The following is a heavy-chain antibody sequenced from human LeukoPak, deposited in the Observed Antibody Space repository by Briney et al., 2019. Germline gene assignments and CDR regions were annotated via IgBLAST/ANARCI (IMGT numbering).Heavy chain of an antibody. Sequence: GGSLRLSCAASGFTFSSYGMHWVRQAPGKGLEWVAVISYDGSNKYYTDSVKGRFPISRDNSKNTLYLQMNSLRAEDTAVYYCAKRNRWEVYFDYWGRGTLVTVSS. CDR3: AKRNRWEVYFDY. CDR1: GFTFSSYG. V-gene: IGHV3-30*18. J-gene: IGHJ4*02. CDR2: ISYDGSNK. D-gene: IGHD1-26*01.